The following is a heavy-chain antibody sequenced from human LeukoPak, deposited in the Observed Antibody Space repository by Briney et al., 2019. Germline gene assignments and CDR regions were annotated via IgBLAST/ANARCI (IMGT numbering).Heavy chain of an antibody. V-gene: IGHV4-61*01. CDR2: IHYSGTS. Sequence: SETLSLTCTVSGDSVSSGSYYWSWIRQPPGKGLVWIGYIHYSGTSNYNPSFKSRVIISVDTSKNQLSLKLTSVAAADTAVYYCARWFYYDSSGYYSPLWGQGTLVTVSS. J-gene: IGHJ4*02. CDR3: ARWFYYDSSGYYSPL. D-gene: IGHD3-22*01. CDR1: GDSVSSGSYY.